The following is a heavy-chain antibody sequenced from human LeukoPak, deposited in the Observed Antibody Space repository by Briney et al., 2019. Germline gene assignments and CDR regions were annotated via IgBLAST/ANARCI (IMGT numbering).Heavy chain of an antibody. Sequence: SETLSLTCTVSGGSISAYYWTWIRQPPGKGLEWIGYIYSSGSTNYNSSLKSRVTISVDTSKNQFSLKLSSVTAADTAVYYCARSSNPFYYYNGLDVWGQGTTDTVSS. CDR3: ARSSNPFYYYNGLDV. J-gene: IGHJ6*02. CDR1: GGSISAYY. V-gene: IGHV4-59*01. CDR2: IYSSGST. D-gene: IGHD1-14*01.